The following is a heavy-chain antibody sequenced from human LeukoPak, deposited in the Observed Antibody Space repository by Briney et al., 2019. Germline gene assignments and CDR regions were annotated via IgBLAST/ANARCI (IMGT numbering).Heavy chain of an antibody. J-gene: IGHJ2*01. Sequence: GGSLRLSCAVSGFTFSGYWMSWVRQAPGKGLEWVANIKQDESETYYVDSMKGRFTISRDNAKNSLFLQMDSLRAEDTAVYFCAREVSHWFFDVWGRGALVTVSS. CDR2: IKQDESET. CDR3: AREVSHWFFDV. V-gene: IGHV3-7*01. CDR1: GFTFSGYW.